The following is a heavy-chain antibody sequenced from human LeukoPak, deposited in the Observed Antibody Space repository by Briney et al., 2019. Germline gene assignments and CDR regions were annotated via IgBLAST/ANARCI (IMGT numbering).Heavy chain of an antibody. D-gene: IGHD2-15*01. CDR1: GGSISSYY. Sequence: SETLSLTCTVSGGSISSYYSSWIRQPAGKGLEWIGRIYTSGSTNYNPSLKSRVTMSVDTSKNQFSLKLSSVTAADTAVYYCARDSRVVAAKYYFDYWGQGTLVTVSS. CDR2: IYTSGST. V-gene: IGHV4-4*07. CDR3: ARDSRVVAAKYYFDY. J-gene: IGHJ4*02.